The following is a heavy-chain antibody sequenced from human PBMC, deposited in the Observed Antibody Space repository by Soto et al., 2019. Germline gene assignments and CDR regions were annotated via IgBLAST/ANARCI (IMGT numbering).Heavy chain of an antibody. CDR3: ARTHSSSFERVFYYYDMDV. V-gene: IGHV1-69*06. CDR1: RGTFNSYA. CDR2: IIPILDRT. J-gene: IGHJ6*02. Sequence: QVQLVQSGAEVKKPGSSVKVSCKASRGTFNSYAISWVRQAHGQGLEWMGGIIPILDRTHFTQKFQDRVTITADKSTSTAYVELSSLRSEDTAIYFCARTHSSSFERVFYYYDMDVWGQGTTVTVSS. D-gene: IGHD6-6*01.